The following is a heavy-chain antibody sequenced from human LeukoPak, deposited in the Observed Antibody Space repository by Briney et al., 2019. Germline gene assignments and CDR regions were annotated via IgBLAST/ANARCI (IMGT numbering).Heavy chain of an antibody. D-gene: IGHD6-13*01. CDR3: AKDLRSRIAAAGTPYAEYFQH. J-gene: IGHJ1*01. V-gene: IGHV3-23*01. Sequence: GGSLRLSCAASGFTFSSYAMSWVRQAPGKGLEWVSAISGSGGSTYYADSVKGRFTISRDNSKITLYLQMNSLRAEDTAVYYCAKDLRSRIAAAGTPYAEYFQHWGQGTLVTVSS. CDR1: GFTFSSYA. CDR2: ISGSGGST.